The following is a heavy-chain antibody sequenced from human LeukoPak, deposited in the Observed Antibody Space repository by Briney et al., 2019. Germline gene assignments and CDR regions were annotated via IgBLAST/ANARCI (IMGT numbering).Heavy chain of an antibody. Sequence: GGSLRLSCAVSGFTFRDHWMSWVRQAPGKGLEWVANIKQDGSEKYYVDSVKGRFTISRDNAKNSLYLQMNSLRAEDTAVYYCARAIDGYNYDAFDIWGQGTMVTVSS. J-gene: IGHJ3*02. CDR3: ARAIDGYNYDAFDI. CDR2: IKQDGSEK. V-gene: IGHV3-7*04. CDR1: GFTFRDHW. D-gene: IGHD5-24*01.